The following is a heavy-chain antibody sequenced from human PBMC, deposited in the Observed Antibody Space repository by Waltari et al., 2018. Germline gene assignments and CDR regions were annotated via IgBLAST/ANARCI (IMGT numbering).Heavy chain of an antibody. Sequence: QVQLQQWGAGLLKPSETLYLTCAVYGGSLSGYYWSWLRQPPGKGLEWIGEINHSGSTIYNPSLKSRVTISVDTSKNQFSLKLSSVTAADTAVYYCARAIGFWSGFPNYYYCYYMDVWDKGTTVTVSS. CDR2: INHSGST. CDR3: ARAIGFWSGFPNYYYCYYMDV. V-gene: IGHV4-34*01. J-gene: IGHJ6*03. CDR1: GGSLSGYY. D-gene: IGHD3-3*01.